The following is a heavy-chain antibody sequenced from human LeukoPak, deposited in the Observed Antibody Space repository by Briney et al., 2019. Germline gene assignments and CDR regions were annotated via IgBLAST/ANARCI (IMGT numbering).Heavy chain of an antibody. D-gene: IGHD2-2*01. CDR2: INHSGST. Sequence: SETLSLTCTVYGETFSGYYWSWIRQPPGKGLEWIGEINHSGSTHYNPSLMSQVTISLDTSKNQFSLKLSSVTAADTAVYYCASTERCSTTCPLDYWGQGTLVTVSS. V-gene: IGHV4-34*01. J-gene: IGHJ4*02. CDR3: ASTERCSTTCPLDY. CDR1: GETFSGYY.